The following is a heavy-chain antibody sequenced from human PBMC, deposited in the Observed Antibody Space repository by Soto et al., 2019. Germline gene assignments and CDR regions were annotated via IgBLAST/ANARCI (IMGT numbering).Heavy chain of an antibody. V-gene: IGHV4-30-4*01. CDR2: IYYSGST. CDR1: GGSISSGDYY. D-gene: IGHD3-10*01. Sequence: PSETLSLTCTVSGGSISSGDYYWSWIRQPPGKGLEWIGYIYYSGSTYYNPSLKSRVTISIDTSKNQFSLKLNSVTAADTAVYYCARENVRGVPFDPWGQGTLVTVSS. J-gene: IGHJ5*02. CDR3: ARENVRGVPFDP.